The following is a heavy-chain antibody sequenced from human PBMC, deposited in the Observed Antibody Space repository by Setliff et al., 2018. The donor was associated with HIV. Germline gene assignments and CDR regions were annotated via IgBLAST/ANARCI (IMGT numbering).Heavy chain of an antibody. J-gene: IGHJ4*02. V-gene: IGHV1-69*13. CDR1: GYTFTSYA. Sequence: SVKVSCKASGYTFTSYAMNWVRQAPGQGLEWVGSVIPVFGEPHYAQRFQGRVTITADRSSNTAYMEIMSLRSDDTATYYCGRGVLYGLSEYWGPGSLVTVSS. D-gene: IGHD3-10*01. CDR3: GRGVLYGLSEY. CDR2: VIPVFGEP.